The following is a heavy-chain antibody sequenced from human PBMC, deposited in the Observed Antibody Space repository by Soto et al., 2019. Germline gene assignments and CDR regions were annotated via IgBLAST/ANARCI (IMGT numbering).Heavy chain of an antibody. V-gene: IGHV4-34*01. J-gene: IGHJ1*01. D-gene: IGHD2-2*01. CDR3: AVGYCSSTTCSREYFQH. Sequence: TXSXTCTVSGVSFTXQFWSWVRQPPGKGLEWIGEVSHSGNTKYYPSLRSRVTISVDTSKNQFSLRLRSVTAEDKAVYYCAVGYCSSTTCSREYFQHWGKGNLVTVSS. CDR1: GVSFTXQF. CDR2: VSHSGNT.